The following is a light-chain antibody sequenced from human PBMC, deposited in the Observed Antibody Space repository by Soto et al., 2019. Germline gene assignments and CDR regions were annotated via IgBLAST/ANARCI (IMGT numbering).Light chain of an antibody. Sequence: DVVLTQSPLSLPVNFGQPASISCRSSKSLVYSDGNTHLSWFHQRPGQSPRRLIYRVSSRDSGVPDRFSGSGSGTDFTLDISRVVAEDVGIYFCTQGTHWPRTFGQGTKVDIK. V-gene: IGKV2-30*01. CDR2: RVS. CDR3: TQGTHWPRT. J-gene: IGKJ1*01. CDR1: KSLVYSDGNTH.